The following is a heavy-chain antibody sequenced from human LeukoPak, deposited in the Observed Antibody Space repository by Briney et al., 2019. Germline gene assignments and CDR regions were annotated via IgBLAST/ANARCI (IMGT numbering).Heavy chain of an antibody. Sequence: SETLSLTCTVSGYSISSGTYWDWIRQPPGKGLEWIGTIYHSGSTYYNPSLKSRVTISVDTSKNQLSLKLSSVTAADTAVFYCARREWGYAVSVWGNGTTVIVSS. CDR1: GYSISSGTY. CDR3: ARREWGYAVSV. CDR2: IYHSGST. J-gene: IGHJ6*04. D-gene: IGHD2-2*01. V-gene: IGHV4-38-2*02.